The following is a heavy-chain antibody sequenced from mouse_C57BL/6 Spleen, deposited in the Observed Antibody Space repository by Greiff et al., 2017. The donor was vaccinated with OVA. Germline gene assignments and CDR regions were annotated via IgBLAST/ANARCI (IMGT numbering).Heavy chain of an antibody. J-gene: IGHJ1*03. Sequence: VQLKESGPGMVKPSQSLSLTCTVTGYSITSGYDWHWIRHFPGNKLEWMGYISYSGSTNYNPSLKSRISITHDTSKNHFFLKLNSVTTEDTATYYCARGDYSNPWYFDVWGTGTTVTVSS. CDR2: ISYSGST. V-gene: IGHV3-1*01. CDR3: ARGDYSNPWYFDV. CDR1: GYSITSGYD. D-gene: IGHD2-5*01.